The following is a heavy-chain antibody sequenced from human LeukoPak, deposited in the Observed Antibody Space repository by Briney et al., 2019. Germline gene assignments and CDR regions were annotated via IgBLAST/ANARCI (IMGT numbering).Heavy chain of an antibody. CDR2: IYHSGST. V-gene: IGHV4-30-2*01. J-gene: IGHJ4*02. CDR1: GGSISSGGYS. D-gene: IGHD6-6*01. Sequence: SQTLSLTCAVSGGSISSGGYSWSWIRQPPGKGLEWIGYIYHSGSTYYNPSLKSRVTISVDRSKNQFSLKLSSVTAADTAVYYCARAGGIAARGGFDYWGQGTLVTVSS. CDR3: ARAGGIAARGGFDY.